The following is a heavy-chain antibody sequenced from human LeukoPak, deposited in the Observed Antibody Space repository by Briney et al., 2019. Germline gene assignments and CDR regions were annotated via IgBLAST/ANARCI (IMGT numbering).Heavy chain of an antibody. CDR1: GYTFTGYY. J-gene: IGHJ6*02. CDR2: INPNSGGT. CDR3: ARGSEGRPPYYGMDV. V-gene: IGHV1-2*02. Sequence: ASVKVSCKASGYTFTGYYMHWVRQAPGQGLEWMGWINPNSGGTNYAQKFQGRVTMTRDTSISTAYMELSRLRSDDTAVYYCARGSEGRPPYYGMDVWGQGTTVTVSS.